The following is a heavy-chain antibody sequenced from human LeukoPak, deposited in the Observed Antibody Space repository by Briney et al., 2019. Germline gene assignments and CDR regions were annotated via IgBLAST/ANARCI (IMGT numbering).Heavy chain of an antibody. Sequence: SVKVSCKASGYTFTSYDISWVRQAPGQGLEWMGRIIPIFGTANYAQKFQGRVTITTDESTSTAYMELSSLRSEDTAVYYCASHGMIYAYWGQETLVTVSS. CDR1: GYTFTSYD. V-gene: IGHV1-69*05. J-gene: IGHJ4*02. D-gene: IGHD3/OR15-3a*01. CDR3: ASHGMIYAY. CDR2: IIPIFGTA.